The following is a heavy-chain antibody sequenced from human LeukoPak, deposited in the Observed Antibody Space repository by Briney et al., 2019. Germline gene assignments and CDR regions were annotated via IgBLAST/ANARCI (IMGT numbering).Heavy chain of an antibody. CDR1: GFTFSSYG. V-gene: IGHV3-30*02. CDR2: IRYDGSNK. J-gene: IGHJ4*02. Sequence: PGGSLRLSCAASGFTFSSYGMHWVRQAPGKGLEWVAFIRYDGSNKYYADSVKGRFTISRDNSKNTLYLQMNSLRAEDTAVYYCAKAPREIIAVAVYYFDYWGQGTLVTVSS. D-gene: IGHD6-19*01. CDR3: AKAPREIIAVAVYYFDY.